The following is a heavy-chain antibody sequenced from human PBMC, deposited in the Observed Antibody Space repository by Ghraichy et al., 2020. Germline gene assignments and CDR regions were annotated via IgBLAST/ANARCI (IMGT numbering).Heavy chain of an antibody. D-gene: IGHD1-26*01. J-gene: IGHJ3*02. CDR3: ATLYSGSYSSHAFDI. Sequence: SETLSLTCTVSGGSISSYYWSWIRQPPGKGLEWIGYIYYSGSTNYNPSLKSRVTISVDTSKNQFSLKLSSVTAADTAVYYCATLYSGSYSSHAFDIWGQGTMVTVSS. V-gene: IGHV4-59*08. CDR2: IYYSGST. CDR1: GGSISSYY.